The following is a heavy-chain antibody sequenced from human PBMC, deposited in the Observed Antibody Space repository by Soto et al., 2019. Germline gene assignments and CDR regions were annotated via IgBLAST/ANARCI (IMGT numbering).Heavy chain of an antibody. CDR1: GGSFSGYY. Sequence: TLSLTCAVYGGSFSGYYWSWIRQPPGKGLEWIGEINHSGSTNYNPSLKSRVTISVDTSKNQFSLKLSSVTAADTAVYYCASFYGSGSYYGYYYYYGMDVWDQGTTVTVSS. D-gene: IGHD3-10*01. CDR3: ASFYGSGSYYGYYYYYGMDV. J-gene: IGHJ6*02. V-gene: IGHV4-34*01. CDR2: INHSGST.